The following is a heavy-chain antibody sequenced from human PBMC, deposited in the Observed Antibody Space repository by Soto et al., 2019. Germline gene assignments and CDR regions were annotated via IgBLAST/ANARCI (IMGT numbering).Heavy chain of an antibody. Sequence: EVQLLESGGGLVQPGGSLRLSCAASGFTFSSYAMSWVRQAPGKGLEWVSAISGSGGSTYYADSVKGRFTISRDNSKNPLYLQMSSLRAEDTAVYYCAKDRAGQGVLPLVCYWGQGTLVTVSS. CDR2: ISGSGGST. CDR1: GFTFSSYA. J-gene: IGHJ4*02. CDR3: AKDRAGQGVLPLVCY. V-gene: IGHV3-23*01. D-gene: IGHD1-26*01.